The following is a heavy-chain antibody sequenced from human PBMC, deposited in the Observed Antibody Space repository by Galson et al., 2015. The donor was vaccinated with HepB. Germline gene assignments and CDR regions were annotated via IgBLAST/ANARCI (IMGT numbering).Heavy chain of an antibody. CDR2: SYYSGST. CDR1: GGSISSSSYY. Sequence: TLSLTCSVSGGSISSSSYYWGWIRQPPGKGLEWIGSSYYSGSTYYNPSLKSRVTISVDTSKNQFSLKLSSVTAADTAVYYCAREGRFSSSWDWGQGTLVTVSS. J-gene: IGHJ1*01. CDR3: AREGRFSSSWD. D-gene: IGHD6-13*01. V-gene: IGHV4-39*07.